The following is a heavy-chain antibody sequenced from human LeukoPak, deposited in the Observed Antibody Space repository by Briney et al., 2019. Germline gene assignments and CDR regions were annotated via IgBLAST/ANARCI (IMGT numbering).Heavy chain of an antibody. CDR2: ISSSSSYI. V-gene: IGHV3-21*01. CDR3: AKMLEMYYYYMDV. Sequence: PGGSLRLSCAASGFTFSSYSMNWVRQAPGKGLEWVSSISSSSSYIYYADSVKGRFTISRDNAKNSLYLQMNSLRDEDTAVYYCAKMLEMYYYYMDVWGKGTTVTIYS. D-gene: IGHD3-3*01. J-gene: IGHJ6*03. CDR1: GFTFSSYS.